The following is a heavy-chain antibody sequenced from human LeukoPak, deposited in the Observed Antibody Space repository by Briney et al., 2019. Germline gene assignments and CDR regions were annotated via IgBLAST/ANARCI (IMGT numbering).Heavy chain of an antibody. CDR1: GGSISSGGYS. V-gene: IGHV4-30-2*01. CDR3: ARGNYGDNEEYLQH. J-gene: IGHJ1*01. CDR2: IYHSGST. Sequence: SQTLSLTCAVSGGSISSGGYSWSWIRQPPGKGLEWIVYIYHSGSTYYNPSLKSRVTISVDRSKNQFSLKLSSVTAADTAVYYCARGNYGDNEEYLQHWGQGTLVTVSS. D-gene: IGHD1-7*01.